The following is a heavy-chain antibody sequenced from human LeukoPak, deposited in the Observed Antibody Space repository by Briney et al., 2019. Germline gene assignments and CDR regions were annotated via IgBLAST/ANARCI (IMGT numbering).Heavy chain of an antibody. D-gene: IGHD1-26*01. CDR2: IYHSGST. Sequence: SETLSLTCTVSGGSISSYYWSWVRQPPGKGLEWIGEIYHSGSTNYNPSLKSRVTISVDKSKNQFPLKLSSVTAADTAVYYCARDLSIVGATTDYWGQGTLVTVSS. V-gene: IGHV4-4*02. CDR1: GGSISSYY. J-gene: IGHJ4*02. CDR3: ARDLSIVGATTDY.